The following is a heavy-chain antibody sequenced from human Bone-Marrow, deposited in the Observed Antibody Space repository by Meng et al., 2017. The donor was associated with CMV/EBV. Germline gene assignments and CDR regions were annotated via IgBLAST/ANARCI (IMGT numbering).Heavy chain of an antibody. D-gene: IGHD6-6*01. J-gene: IGHJ4*02. V-gene: IGHV1-69*13. CDR3: AETWYSTSSGGFFRG. Sequence: SVKVSCKASGYTFTSYGISWVRQAPGQGLEWVGRIIPASGTAFHAQKFQGRVTIASDESASTGYMELSSLRSEDTAVYYCAETWYSTSSGGFFRGWGQGTLVTVSS. CDR1: GYTFTSYG. CDR2: IIPASGTA.